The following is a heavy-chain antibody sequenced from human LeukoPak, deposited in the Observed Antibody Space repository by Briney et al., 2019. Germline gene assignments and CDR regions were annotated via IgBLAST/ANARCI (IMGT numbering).Heavy chain of an antibody. CDR1: GFTFDDYG. D-gene: IGHD1-26*01. V-gene: IGHV3-74*01. CDR3: ARDEGATEFDY. CDR2: INSDGSST. Sequence: GGSLRLSCAASGFTFDDYGMSWVRQAPGKGLVWVSRINSDGSSTSYADSVKGRFTISRDNAKNTLYLQMNSLRAEDTAVYYCARDEGATEFDYWGQGTLVTVSS. J-gene: IGHJ4*02.